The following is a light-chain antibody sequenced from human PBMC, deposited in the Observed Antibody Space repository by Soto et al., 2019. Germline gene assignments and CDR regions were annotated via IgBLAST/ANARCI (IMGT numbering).Light chain of an antibody. Sequence: QAVVTQPRSVSGSPGQSVTISCTGTSSDVGSYKYVSWYQQHPGNAPKLIIYDVSKRPSGVPDRFSGSKSGNTASLTIFGLQADDEADYSCCSYAGSYTWVFGGGTKLTVL. CDR3: CSYAGSYTWV. V-gene: IGLV2-11*01. J-gene: IGLJ3*02. CDR1: SSDVGSYKY. CDR2: DVS.